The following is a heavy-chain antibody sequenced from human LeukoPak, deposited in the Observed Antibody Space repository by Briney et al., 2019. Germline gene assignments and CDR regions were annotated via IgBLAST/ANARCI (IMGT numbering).Heavy chain of an antibody. D-gene: IGHD3-9*01. V-gene: IGHV1-69*05. CDR3: ARDPSGNILTGYTNWFDP. CDR2: IIPIFGTA. J-gene: IGHJ5*02. CDR1: GGTFSSYA. Sequence: SVKVSCKASGGTFSSYAISWVRQAPGQGLEWMGGIIPIFGTANYAQKFQGRVTMTRDTSTSTVYMELSSLRSEDTAVYYCARDPSGNILTGYTNWFDPWGQGTLVTVSS.